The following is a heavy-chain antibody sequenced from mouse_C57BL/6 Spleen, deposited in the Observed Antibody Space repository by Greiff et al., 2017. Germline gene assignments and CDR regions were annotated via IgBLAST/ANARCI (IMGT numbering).Heavy chain of an antibody. CDR3: ASLDGYEAMDY. CDR2: IDPSDSYT. Sequence: VQLQQPGAELVKPGASVKLSCKASGYTFTSYWMQWVKQRPGQGLEWIGEIDPSDSYTNYNQKFKGKATLTVDTSSSTAYMQLSSLTSEDSAVYYCASLDGYEAMDYWGQGTSVTVSS. CDR1: GYTFTSYW. D-gene: IGHD2-3*01. J-gene: IGHJ4*01. V-gene: IGHV1-50*01.